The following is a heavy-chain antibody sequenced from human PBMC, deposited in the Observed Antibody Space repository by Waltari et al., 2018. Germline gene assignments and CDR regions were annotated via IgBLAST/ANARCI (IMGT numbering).Heavy chain of an antibody. CDR3: ARSTSGYSGYGARFDY. V-gene: IGHV1-69*04. CDR2: IIPNLGIA. J-gene: IGHJ4*02. D-gene: IGHD5-12*01. CDR1: GGTFSSYA. Sequence: QVQLVQSGAEVKKPGSSVKVSCKASGGTFSSYAISWVRQAPGQGLEWMGGIIPNLGIANYAQKFQGRVTITADESTSTAYMELSSLRSEDTAVYYCARSTSGYSGYGARFDYWGQGTLVTVSS.